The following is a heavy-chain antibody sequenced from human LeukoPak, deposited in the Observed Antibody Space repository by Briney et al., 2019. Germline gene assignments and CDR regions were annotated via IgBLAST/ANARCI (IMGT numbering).Heavy chain of an antibody. CDR1: GFTVSSNY. J-gene: IGHJ4*02. V-gene: IGHV3-53*01. Sequence: GGSLRLSCAASGFTVSSNYMSWVRQAPGKGLEWVSVIYSGGSTYYADSVKGRFTISRDNSKNTLYLQMNSLRAEDTAVYYCARVPQVDGCSSSWFDYGGQGTLVTVYS. CDR2: IYSGGST. D-gene: IGHD6-13*01. CDR3: ARVPQVDGCSSSWFDY.